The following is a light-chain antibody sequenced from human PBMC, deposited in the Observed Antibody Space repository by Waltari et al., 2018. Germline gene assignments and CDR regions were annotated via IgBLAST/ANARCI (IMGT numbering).Light chain of an antibody. V-gene: IGKV1-5*03. Sequence: DIQMTQSPSTLSASVGDRVTITCRASQGIGRWLAWYQQKTGKAPKFLIDKASSLESGVPARFSGSGSGTEFPLTISSLQPDDFATYYCQHYNSYSSWTFGQGTKVEIK. CDR1: QGIGRW. CDR3: QHYNSYSSWT. CDR2: KAS. J-gene: IGKJ1*01.